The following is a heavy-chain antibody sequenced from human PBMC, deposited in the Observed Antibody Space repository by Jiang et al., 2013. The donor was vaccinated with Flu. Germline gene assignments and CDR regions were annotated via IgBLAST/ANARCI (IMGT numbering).Heavy chain of an antibody. J-gene: IGHJ3*02. Sequence: VQLLESGGGLVKPGRSLRLSCTASGFTFGDYAMSWFRQAPGKGLEWVGFIRSKAYGGTTEYAASVKGRFTISRDDSKSIAYLQMNSLKTEDTAVYYCTRGGRVEEQWLEYAFDIWGQGTMVTVSS. CDR3: TRGGRVEEQWLEYAFDI. V-gene: IGHV3-49*05. CDR1: GFTFGDYA. CDR2: IRSKAYGGTT. D-gene: IGHD6-19*01.